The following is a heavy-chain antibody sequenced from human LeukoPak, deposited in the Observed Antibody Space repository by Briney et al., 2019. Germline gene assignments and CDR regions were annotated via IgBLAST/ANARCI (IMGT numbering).Heavy chain of an antibody. CDR3: AKDAYFLSGYYNY. V-gene: IGHV3-9*01. J-gene: IGHJ4*02. CDR1: YA. CDR2: ISWDSGSI. D-gene: IGHD3-3*01. Sequence: YAMHWVRQAPGKGREWVSGISWDSGSIGYADSVKGRFTISRDNAKNSLYLQMSSLRAEDTALYYCAKDAYFLSGYYNYWGQGTLVTVSS.